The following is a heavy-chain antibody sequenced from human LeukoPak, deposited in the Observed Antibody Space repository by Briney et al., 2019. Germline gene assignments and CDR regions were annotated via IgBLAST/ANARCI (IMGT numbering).Heavy chain of an antibody. D-gene: IGHD2-2*01. CDR1: GFTFSSYG. CDR3: ANLIVVVPAASISPKDY. J-gene: IGHJ4*02. CDR2: ISYDGSNK. V-gene: IGHV3-30*18. Sequence: GGSLRLSCAASGFTFSSYGMHWVRQAPGKGLEWVAVISYDGSNKYYADSVKGRFTISRDNSKNTLYLQMNSLRAEDTAVYYCANLIVVVPAASISPKDYWGQGTLVTVSS.